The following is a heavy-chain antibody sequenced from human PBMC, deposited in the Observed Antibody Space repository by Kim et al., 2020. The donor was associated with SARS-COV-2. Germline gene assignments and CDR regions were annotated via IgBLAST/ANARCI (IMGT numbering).Heavy chain of an antibody. CDR2: IIGDGSST. CDR3: VREDCSTTSCQKPNYFDS. V-gene: IGHV3-74*01. CDR1: GFAFSTHW. J-gene: IGHJ4*02. Sequence: GGSLRLSCAASGFAFSTHWMHWVRQAPGKGLAWVSRIIGDGSSTAYADSVKGRFTISRDNTKNTLYLQMNSLRAEDTATYYCVREDCSTTSCQKPNYFDSWGQVTLVTVSS. D-gene: IGHD2-2*01.